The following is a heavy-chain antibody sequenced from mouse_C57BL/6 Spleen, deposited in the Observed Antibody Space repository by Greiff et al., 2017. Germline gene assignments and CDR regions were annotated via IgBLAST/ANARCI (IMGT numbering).Heavy chain of an antibody. V-gene: IGHV5-4*01. D-gene: IGHD1-1*01. CDR2: ISDGGSYT. Sequence: EVQGVESGGGLVKPGGSLTLSCAASGFTFSSYAMSWVRQTPEKRLEWVATISDGGSYTYYPDNVKGRFTISRDNAKNHLYLQMSHLKSEDTAMYYSARESSSYGFDYWGQGTTLTVSS. J-gene: IGHJ2*01. CDR1: GFTFSSYA. CDR3: ARESSSYGFDY.